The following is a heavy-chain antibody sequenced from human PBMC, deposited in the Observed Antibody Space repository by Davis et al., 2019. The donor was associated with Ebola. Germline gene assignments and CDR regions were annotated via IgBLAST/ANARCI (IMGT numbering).Heavy chain of an antibody. Sequence: GESLKISCAASGFTFSNYGMHWVRQAPGKGLEWVAYIRYDGSNKYCADSVKGRFTVSRDNSKDTVYLQMSSLRAEDTAVYYCAKDGGNYFQDYWGQGTLVTVSS. J-gene: IGHJ4*02. CDR2: IRYDGSNK. V-gene: IGHV3-30*02. CDR1: GFTFSNYG. CDR3: AKDGGNYFQDY. D-gene: IGHD1-26*01.